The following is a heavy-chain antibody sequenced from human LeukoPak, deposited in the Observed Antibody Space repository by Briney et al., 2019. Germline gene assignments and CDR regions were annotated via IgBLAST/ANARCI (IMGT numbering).Heavy chain of an antibody. CDR1: GFAFSSYT. CDR2: ISTSSSYI. V-gene: IGHV3-21*04. J-gene: IGHJ4*02. D-gene: IGHD4-17*01. Sequence: PGGSLRLSCAASGFAFSSYTMNWVRQAPGKGLEWVSFISTSSSYIYYADSVKGRFTISRDNAKNSLYLQMNSLRAEDTALYYCAKERYGDYEYWGQGTLVTVSS. CDR3: AKERYGDYEY.